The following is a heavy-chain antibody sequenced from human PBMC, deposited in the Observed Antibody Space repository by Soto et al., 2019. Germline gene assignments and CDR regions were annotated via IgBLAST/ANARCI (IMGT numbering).Heavy chain of an antibody. CDR1: GGSISSYY. D-gene: IGHD2-2*01. J-gene: IGHJ3*02. Sequence: SETLSLTCTVSGGSISSYYWSWIRQPPGKGLEWIGYIYYSGSTNYNPSLKSRVTISVDTSKNQFSLKLSSVTAADTAVYYCARERLGYCSSTSCPDAFDIWGQGTMVTVSS. CDR2: IYYSGST. CDR3: ARERLGYCSSTSCPDAFDI. V-gene: IGHV4-59*01.